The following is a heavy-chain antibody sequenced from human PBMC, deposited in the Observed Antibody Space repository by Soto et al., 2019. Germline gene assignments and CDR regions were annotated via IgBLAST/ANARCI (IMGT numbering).Heavy chain of an antibody. CDR3: ASYLQYCSGGSCYSEDAFDI. V-gene: IGHV1-8*01. D-gene: IGHD2-15*01. CDR2: MNPNSGNT. CDR1: GYTFTSYD. Sequence: QVQLVQSGAEVKKPGASVKVSCKASGYTFTSYDINWVRQATGQGLEWMGWMNPNSGNTGYAQKFQGRVTMTRNTYISTAYMELSRLRSDDTAVYYCASYLQYCSGGSCYSEDAFDIWGQGTMVTVSS. J-gene: IGHJ3*02.